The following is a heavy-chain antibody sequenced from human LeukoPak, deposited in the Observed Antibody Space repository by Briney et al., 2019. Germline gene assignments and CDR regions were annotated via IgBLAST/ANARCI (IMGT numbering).Heavy chain of an antibody. D-gene: IGHD3-10*01. CDR3: ARDLSRGSGSYAA. CDR1: GFTFSSYA. J-gene: IGHJ5*02. Sequence: GSLRLSCAASGFTFSSYAMHWVRQAPGKGLEWVAVISYDGSNKYYADSVKGRFTISRGNSKNTLYLQMNSLRAEDTAVYYCARDLSRGSGSYAAWGQGTLVTVSS. CDR2: ISYDGSNK. V-gene: IGHV3-30-3*01.